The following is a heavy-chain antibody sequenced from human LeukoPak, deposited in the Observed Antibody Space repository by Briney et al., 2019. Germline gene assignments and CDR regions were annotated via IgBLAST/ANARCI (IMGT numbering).Heavy chain of an antibody. CDR2: IRAYNGNT. Sequence: GASVKVSCKASGYTFTSYSISWVRQAPGQGLEWMGWIRAYNGNTNYAQKLQDRVTMTTDTSTSTAYMELRSLRSDDTAVYYCARDLRPMVRGVISDYWGQGALVTVSS. J-gene: IGHJ4*02. CDR3: ARDLRPMVRGVISDY. V-gene: IGHV1-18*01. CDR1: GYTFTSYS. D-gene: IGHD3-10*01.